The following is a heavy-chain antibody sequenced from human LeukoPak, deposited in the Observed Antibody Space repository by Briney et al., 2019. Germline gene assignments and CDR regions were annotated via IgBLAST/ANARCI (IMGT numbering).Heavy chain of an antibody. Sequence: GGSLRLSCAASGFTVSGNYMSWVRQAPGKGLEWVLVIYSGGSIYYADSVKGRFTISRDNSKNTLYLQMNSLRAEDTAVYYCASHAAEQWLVDAFDIWGQGTMVSVSS. D-gene: IGHD6-19*01. CDR3: ASHAAEQWLVDAFDI. CDR2: IYSGGSI. CDR1: GFTVSGNY. J-gene: IGHJ3*02. V-gene: IGHV3-66*02.